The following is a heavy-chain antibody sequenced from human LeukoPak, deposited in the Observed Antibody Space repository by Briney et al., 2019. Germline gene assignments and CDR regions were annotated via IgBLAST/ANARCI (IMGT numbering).Heavy chain of an antibody. CDR3: AIDYQGYSSSQSFDY. D-gene: IGHD6-13*01. CDR1: GYTFTGYY. V-gene: IGHV1-2*02. J-gene: IGHJ4*02. Sequence: GASVKVSCKASGYTFTGYYMHWVRQAPGQGLEWMGWINPNSGGTNYAQKFQGRVTMTRDTSISTAYMELSRLRSDDTAVYYCAIDYQGYSSSQSFDYWGQGTLVTVSS. CDR2: INPNSGGT.